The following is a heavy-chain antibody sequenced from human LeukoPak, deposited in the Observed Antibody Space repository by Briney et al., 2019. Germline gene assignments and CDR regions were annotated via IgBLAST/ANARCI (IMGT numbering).Heavy chain of an antibody. D-gene: IGHD3-16*02. CDR2: IIPIFGTA. Sequence: APVKVSCKASGGTFSSYAISWVRQAPGQGLEWMGGIIPIFGTANYAQKFQGRVTTTADESTSTAYMELSSLRSEDTAVCYCARGSRIMITFGGVIVPHYYYYYGMDVWGQGTTVTVSS. V-gene: IGHV1-69*01. CDR1: GGTFSSYA. CDR3: ARGSRIMITFGGVIVPHYYYYYGMDV. J-gene: IGHJ6*02.